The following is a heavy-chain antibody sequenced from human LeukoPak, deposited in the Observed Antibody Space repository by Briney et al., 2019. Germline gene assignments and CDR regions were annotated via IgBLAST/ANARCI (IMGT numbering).Heavy chain of an antibody. CDR1: GGSFSGYY. Sequence: PSETLSLTCAVYGGSFSGYYWSWIRQPPGKGLEWIGEINHSVSTNYNPSLKSRVTISVDTYKNQFSLKLSSVTAADTAVYYCARYSPPDSGSYNEPHYFDYWGQGTLVTVSS. D-gene: IGHD1-26*01. V-gene: IGHV4-34*01. J-gene: IGHJ4*02. CDR2: INHSVST. CDR3: ARYSPPDSGSYNEPHYFDY.